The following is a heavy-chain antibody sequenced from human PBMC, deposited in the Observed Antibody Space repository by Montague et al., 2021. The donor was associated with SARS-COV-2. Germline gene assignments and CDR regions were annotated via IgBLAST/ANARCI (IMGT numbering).Heavy chain of an antibody. D-gene: IGHD2-21*02. CDR1: GGSISYGSYL. V-gene: IGHV4-61*02. Sequence: TLSPTCTVSGGSISYGSYLWTWIRQPAGKGLEWIGRIHTSGSTNYNPSLKSRVAISIDTSKDQFSLELSSVTAADTAVYYCASSHCGGDCYSGQGTLVTVFS. CDR2: IHTSGST. J-gene: IGHJ4*02. CDR3: ASSHCGGDCY.